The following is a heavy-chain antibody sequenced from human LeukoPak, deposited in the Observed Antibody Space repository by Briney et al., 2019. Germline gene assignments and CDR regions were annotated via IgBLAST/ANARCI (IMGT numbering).Heavy chain of an antibody. J-gene: IGHJ3*02. V-gene: IGHV3-7*05. D-gene: IGHD1-14*01. CDR2: IKQDGSEK. Sequence: GGSLRLSCAASGFMFRSYWMTWVRQAPGKGLEWVANIKQDGSEKNYLDSVRGRFTISRDDARNSLYLQMNSLRVEDTAVYYCARDQSIPNLDAFDIWGQGTMVTVSS. CDR1: GFMFRSYW. CDR3: ARDQSIPNLDAFDI.